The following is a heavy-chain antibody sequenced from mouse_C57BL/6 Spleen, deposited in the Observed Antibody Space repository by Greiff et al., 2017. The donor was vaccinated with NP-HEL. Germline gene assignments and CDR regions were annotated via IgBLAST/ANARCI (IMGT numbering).Heavy chain of an antibody. CDR1: GYTFTSYW. D-gene: IGHD3-3*01. J-gene: IGHJ3*01. CDR2: IDPNSGGT. V-gene: IGHV1-72*01. Sequence: QVQLKQSGAELVKPGASVKLSCKASGYTFTSYWMHWVKQRPGRGLEWIGRIDPNSGGTKYNEKFKSKATLTVDKPSSTAYMQLGSLTSESSAVYYCARSTGDGRFAYWGQGTLVTVSA. CDR3: ARSTGDGRFAY.